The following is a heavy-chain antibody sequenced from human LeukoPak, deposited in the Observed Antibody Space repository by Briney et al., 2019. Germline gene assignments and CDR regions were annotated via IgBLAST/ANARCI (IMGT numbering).Heavy chain of an antibody. V-gene: IGHV4-59*01. CDR1: GGSISSYY. J-gene: IGHJ6*02. D-gene: IGHD1-1*01. CDR3: ARDHWLQSSNNWYYYGMDV. CDR2: IYYSGST. Sequence: SETLSLICSVSGGSISSYYWSWIRQSPEKGLEWIGYIYYSGSTSYNPSLKSRVTISVDTSKNQFSLNLRSVTAADTAVYYCARDHWLQSSNNWYYYGMDVWGQGTTVTVSS.